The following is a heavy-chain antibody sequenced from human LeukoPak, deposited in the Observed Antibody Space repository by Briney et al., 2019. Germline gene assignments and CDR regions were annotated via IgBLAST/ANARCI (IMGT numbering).Heavy chain of an antibody. Sequence: PSETLSLTCTVSGGSISSSSYYWGWIRQPPGKGLEWIGSIYYSGSTYYNPSLKSRVTISVDTSKNQLSLKLSSVTAADTAVYYCARHEGSPGDYYDSSGYYYGFDYWGQGTLVTVSS. J-gene: IGHJ4*02. D-gene: IGHD3-22*01. CDR2: IYYSGST. CDR3: ARHEGSPGDYYDSSGYYYGFDY. CDR1: GGSISSSSYY. V-gene: IGHV4-39*01.